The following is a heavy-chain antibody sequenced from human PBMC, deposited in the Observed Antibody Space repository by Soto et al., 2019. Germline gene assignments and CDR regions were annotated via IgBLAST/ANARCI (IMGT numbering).Heavy chain of an antibody. V-gene: IGHV1-69*02. CDR2: IIPVLGVE. CDR1: GDTFSRST. Sequence: QVQLVQSGAEVKNRGSSVKVSCKASGDTFSRSTISWVRQAPGQRLEWMGRIIPVLGVENHAQNFQGRVNLTAEKSTSTAYLKLSSMTSEDTAIYSCASSTAGVYVFHDWGQGTLVHVSS. CDR3: ASSTAGVYVFHD. D-gene: IGHD2-8*01. J-gene: IGHJ4*02.